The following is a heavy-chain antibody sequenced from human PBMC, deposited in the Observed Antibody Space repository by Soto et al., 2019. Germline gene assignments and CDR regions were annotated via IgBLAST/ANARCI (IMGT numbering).Heavy chain of an antibody. Sequence: QLQLQESGPGLVKPSETLSLTCTVSGGSISSRSYYWGWIRQPPGEGLEWFGSIYYSGSTYYNPSLKSRVSISVDTYTNRFSLKLSCVAAADTAVYYCARPDTSGYFSFDYRCQATLVTVSS. D-gene: IGHD3-22*01. CDR2: IYYSGST. CDR1: GGSISSRSYY. CDR3: ARPDTSGYFSFDY. V-gene: IGHV4-39*01. J-gene: IGHJ4*02.